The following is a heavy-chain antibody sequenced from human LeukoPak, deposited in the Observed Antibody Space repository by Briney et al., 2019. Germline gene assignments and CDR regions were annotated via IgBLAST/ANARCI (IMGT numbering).Heavy chain of an antibody. CDR2: ISYSGIT. J-gene: IGHJ4*02. Sequence: SETLSLTCTVSGGSINSYYWSWIRQPPGKGLEWIGYISYSGITNYNPSLKSRVTISVDTSKNQFSLKLSSVTAADTAVYYCAGDNAGVAAKDWVWDYWGQGTLVTVSS. V-gene: IGHV4-59*08. CDR1: GGSINSYY. CDR3: AGDNAGVAAKDWVWDY. D-gene: IGHD2-15*01.